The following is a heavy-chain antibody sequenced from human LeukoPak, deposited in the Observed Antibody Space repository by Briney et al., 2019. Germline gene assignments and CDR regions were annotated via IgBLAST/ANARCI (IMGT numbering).Heavy chain of an antibody. CDR2: ISAYNGNT. CDR1: GYTFTSYG. CDR3: ARQAVVVVAVPYYFDY. V-gene: IGHV1-18*01. J-gene: IGHJ4*02. Sequence: ASVKVSCKASGYTFTSYGISWVRQAPGQGLEWMGWISAYNGNTNYAQKLQGRVTMTTDTSTSTAYMELRSLRSDDTAVYYCARQAVVVVAVPYYFDYWGQGTLVTVSS. D-gene: IGHD2-15*01.